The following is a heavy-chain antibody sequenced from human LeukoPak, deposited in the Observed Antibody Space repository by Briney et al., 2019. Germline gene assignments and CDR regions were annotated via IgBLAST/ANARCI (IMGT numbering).Heavy chain of an antibody. Sequence: PSETLSLTCSLSGGSITNYYWSWIRQPPGKGLEWIGSIYYSGSTYYNPSLKSRVTISVDTSKNQFSLKLSSVTAADTAVYYCARQGELRYFDWLSPNAFDIWGQGTMVTVSS. CDR1: GGSITNYY. V-gene: IGHV4-39*01. D-gene: IGHD3-9*01. CDR3: ARQGELRYFDWLSPNAFDI. J-gene: IGHJ3*02. CDR2: IYYSGST.